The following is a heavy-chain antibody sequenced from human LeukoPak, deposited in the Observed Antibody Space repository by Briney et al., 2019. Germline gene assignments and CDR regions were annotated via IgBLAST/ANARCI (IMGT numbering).Heavy chain of an antibody. Sequence: SETLSLTCTVSGGSISSGSYYWSWIRQPAGKGLEWIGRIYTSGSTNYNPSLKSRVTISVDTSKNQFSLKLSSVTAADTAVYYCASVSSRDVDYWGQGTLVTVSS. J-gene: IGHJ4*02. CDR1: GGSISSGSYY. V-gene: IGHV4-61*02. CDR3: ASVSSRDVDY. D-gene: IGHD6-13*01. CDR2: IYTSGST.